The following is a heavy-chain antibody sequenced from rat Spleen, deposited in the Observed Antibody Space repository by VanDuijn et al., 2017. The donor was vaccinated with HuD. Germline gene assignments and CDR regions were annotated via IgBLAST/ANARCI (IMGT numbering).Heavy chain of an antibody. D-gene: IGHD1-12*02. V-gene: IGHV5-25*01. J-gene: IGHJ2*01. CDR1: GFTLSNFY. CDR2: ISTGGGNT. Sequence: EVQLVESGGGFVQPGRSMKLSCAASGFTLSNFYMAWVRQAPTKGLEWVASISTGGGNTHYRDSVKGRFTISRDNAKSTLYLQMDSLRSEDTATYYCARHYYYDGSYYFDYWGQGVMVTVSS. CDR3: ARHYYYDGSYYFDY.